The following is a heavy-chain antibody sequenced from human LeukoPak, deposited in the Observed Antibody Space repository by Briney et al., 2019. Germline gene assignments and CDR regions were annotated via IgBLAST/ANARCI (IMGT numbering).Heavy chain of an antibody. J-gene: IGHJ6*03. CDR3: ARASGHYCYYYMDV. V-gene: IGHV1-18*01. D-gene: IGHD1-26*01. CDR1: GYTFSSYG. Sequence: ASVKVSCKASGYTFSSYGINWVRQAPGEGLEWMGWISAYNGDTIYAQKFQGRVTMTADTSTNTAYMDLRSLRSDDTAVYYCARASGHYCYYYMDVWAKGTTVTISS. CDR2: ISAYNGDT.